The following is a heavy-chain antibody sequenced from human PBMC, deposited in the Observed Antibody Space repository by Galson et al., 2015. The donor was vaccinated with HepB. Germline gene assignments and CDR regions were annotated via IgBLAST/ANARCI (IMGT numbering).Heavy chain of an antibody. CDR1: GFSLNTSGVG. J-gene: IGHJ4*02. D-gene: IGHD5-18*01. CDR2: IYWDDDK. CDR3: AHYGYSPLVTFFDF. V-gene: IGHV2-5*02. Sequence: PALVKPTQTLTLTCTFSGFSLNTSGVGVGWIRQPPGKALEWLALIYWDDDKGHSPSLKNRLTITKDTSRNQVVLTTTDMDPVDTATYYCAHYGYSPLVTFFDFWGQGARVTVSS.